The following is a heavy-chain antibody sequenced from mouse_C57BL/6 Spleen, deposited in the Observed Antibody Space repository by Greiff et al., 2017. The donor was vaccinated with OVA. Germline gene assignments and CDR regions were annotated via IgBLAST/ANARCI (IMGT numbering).Heavy chain of an antibody. CDR2: IYPGDGDT. D-gene: IGHD1-1*01. CDR1: GYAFSSYW. J-gene: IGHJ1*03. V-gene: IGHV1-80*01. Sequence: QVQLQQSGAELVKPGASVKISCKASGYAFSSYWMNWVKQRPGKGLEWIGQIYPGDGDTNYNGKFKGKATLTADKSSSTAYMQLSSLTSEDSAVYFFARGWITTVVVPYWYFDVWGTGTTVTVSS. CDR3: ARGWITTVVVPYWYFDV.